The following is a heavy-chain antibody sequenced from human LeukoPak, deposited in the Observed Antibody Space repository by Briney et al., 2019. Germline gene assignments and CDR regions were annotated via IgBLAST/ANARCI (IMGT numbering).Heavy chain of an antibody. CDR3: ASGGYSYGYTLDY. Sequence: PGGSLRLSCAASGFTFSSYWMHWVRQAPGKGPVWVSRINTDGSSTSYADSVKGRFTISRDNAKNTLYLQMNSLRAEDTAVYYCASGGYSYGYTLDYWGQGTLVTVSS. D-gene: IGHD5-18*01. CDR1: GFTFSSYW. V-gene: IGHV3-74*01. J-gene: IGHJ4*02. CDR2: INTDGSST.